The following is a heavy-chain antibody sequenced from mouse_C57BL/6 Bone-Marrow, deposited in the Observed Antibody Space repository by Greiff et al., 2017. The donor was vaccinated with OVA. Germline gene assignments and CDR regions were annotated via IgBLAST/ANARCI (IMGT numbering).Heavy chain of an antibody. Sequence: EVKLVESGGGLVQSGRSLRLSCATSGFTFSDFYMEWVRQAPGKGLEWIAASRNKANDNTTEYSVSVQGRLIVSSDKSQRILQLQMNDLRAEDTAIYYFARGPDYSGSSFEDWFFDVWGTGTTVTVSS. CDR2: SRNKANDNTT. CDR1: GFTFSDFY. J-gene: IGHJ1*03. V-gene: IGHV7-1*01. CDR3: ARGPDYSGSSFEDWFFDV. D-gene: IGHD1-1*01.